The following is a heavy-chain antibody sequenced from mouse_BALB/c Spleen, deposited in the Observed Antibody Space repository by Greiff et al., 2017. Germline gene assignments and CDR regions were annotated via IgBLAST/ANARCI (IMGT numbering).Heavy chain of an antibody. D-gene: IGHD2-10*02. Sequence: DVKLVESGGGLVKPGGSLKLSCAASGFTFSSYAMSWVRQTPEKRLEWVATISSGGSYTYYPDSVKGRFTISRDNAKNTLYLQMSSLRSEDTAMYYCAREYGNYWGQGTLVTVSA. CDR2: ISSGGSYT. V-gene: IGHV5-9-3*01. CDR1: GFTFSSYA. J-gene: IGHJ3*01. CDR3: AREYGNY.